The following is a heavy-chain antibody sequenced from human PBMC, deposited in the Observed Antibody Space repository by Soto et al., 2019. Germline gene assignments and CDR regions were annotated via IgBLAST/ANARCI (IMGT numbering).Heavy chain of an antibody. J-gene: IGHJ4*02. D-gene: IGHD3-16*02. CDR3: AKVERFGGVIGPFDY. CDR1: GFTFSSYG. V-gene: IGHV3-30*18. Sequence: PGGSLRLSCAASGFTFSSYGMHWVRQAPGKGLEWVAVISYDGSNKYYADSVKGRFTISRDNSKNTLYLQMNSLRAEDTAVYYCAKVERFGGVIGPFDYWGQGTLVTVSS. CDR2: ISYDGSNK.